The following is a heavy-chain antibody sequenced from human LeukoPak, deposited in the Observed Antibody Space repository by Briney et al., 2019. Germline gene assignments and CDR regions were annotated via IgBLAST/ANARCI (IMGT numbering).Heavy chain of an antibody. D-gene: IGHD6-19*01. J-gene: IGHJ1*01. CDR2: INHSGST. V-gene: IGHV4-34*01. CDR1: GGSFSGYY. CDR3: ASNRFYSSGWYEYFQH. Sequence: PSETLSLTCAVYGGSFSGYYWSWIRQPPGKGLEWIGEINHSGSTNYNPSLKSRVTISVDRSKNQFSLKLSSVTAADTAVYYCASNRFYSSGWYEYFQHWGQGTLVTVSS.